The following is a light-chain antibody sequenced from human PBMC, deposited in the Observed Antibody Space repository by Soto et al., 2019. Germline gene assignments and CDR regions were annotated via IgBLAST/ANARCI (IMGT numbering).Light chain of an antibody. CDR2: LAS. Sequence: DIVMTQSPLSLSVTPGEPASISCRSSQSLLHTNGYNYLDWYLQKPGQSPQLLIYLASYRASGVPDRFSGSGSGTEFTLRIRRVEAEDVGVYYCMQPLDLPVTFGQGTRLEIK. CDR3: MQPLDLPVT. J-gene: IGKJ5*01. CDR1: QSLLHTNGYNY. V-gene: IGKV2-28*01.